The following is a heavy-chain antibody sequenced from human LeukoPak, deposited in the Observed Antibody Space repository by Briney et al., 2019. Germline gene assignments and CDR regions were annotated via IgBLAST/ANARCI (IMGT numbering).Heavy chain of an antibody. D-gene: IGHD7-27*01. CDR1: GDSVSSSAVG. V-gene: IGHV6-1*01. CDR3: ARSQHWGYEY. CDR2: TYYRSKWYN. Sequence: SQTLSLTCAISGDSVSSSAVGWHWIRQSPSRGLEWLGRTYYRSKWYNDYAISLKSRITINSDTSKNQFSLQLNSVIPEDTAVYYCARSQHWGYEYWGQGTLVTVSS. J-gene: IGHJ4*02.